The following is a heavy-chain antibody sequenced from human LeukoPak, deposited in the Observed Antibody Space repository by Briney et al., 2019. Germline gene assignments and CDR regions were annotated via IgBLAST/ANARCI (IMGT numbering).Heavy chain of an antibody. V-gene: IGHV3-21*01. CDR2: ISSSSSYI. CDR3: AREAGGIVATSCSDY. CDR1: GFTFSSYS. Sequence: GGSLRLSCAASGFTFSSYSMTWVRQAPGKGLEWVSSISSSSSYIYYADSVKGRFTIYRDNAKNSLYLQMNSLRAEDTAVYYCAREAGGIVATSCSDYWGQGTLVTVSS. D-gene: IGHD5-12*01. J-gene: IGHJ4*02.